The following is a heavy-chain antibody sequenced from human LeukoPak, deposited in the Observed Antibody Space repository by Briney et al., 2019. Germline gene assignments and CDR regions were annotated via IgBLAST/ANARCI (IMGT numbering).Heavy chain of an antibody. CDR1: GFTFSSYG. CDR3: ARRITMVRGVRS. Sequence: GGSLRLSCAASGFTFSSYGMHWVRQAPGKGLEWVAFIRYDGSNKYYADSVKGRFTISRDNSKNTLYLQMNSLRAEDTAVYYCARRITMVRGVRSWGQGTLVTVSS. J-gene: IGHJ5*02. CDR2: IRYDGSNK. V-gene: IGHV3-30*02. D-gene: IGHD3-10*01.